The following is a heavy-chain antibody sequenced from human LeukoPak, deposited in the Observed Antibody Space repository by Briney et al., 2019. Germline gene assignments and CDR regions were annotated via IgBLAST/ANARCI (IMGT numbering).Heavy chain of an antibody. V-gene: IGHV3-30*02. D-gene: IGHD3-10*01. Sequence: GGSLRLSCVASGFTFSSSGMHWVRQAPGKGLEWVAVIWSDGSTTYYGDSVKGRLTISRDNSKSTLYLQMNSLRAEDTAVCYCAKDLITMVRGVMGYWGQGTLVTVSS. CDR2: IWSDGSTT. J-gene: IGHJ4*02. CDR3: AKDLITMVRGVMGY. CDR1: GFTFSSSG.